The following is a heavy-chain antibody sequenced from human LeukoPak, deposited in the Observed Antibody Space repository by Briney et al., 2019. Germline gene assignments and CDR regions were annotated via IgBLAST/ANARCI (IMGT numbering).Heavy chain of an antibody. Sequence: ASVKVSCKASGYTFTSYGISWVRQAPGQGLEWMGWINAGNGNTKYSQKFQGRVTITRDTSASTAYMELSSLRSEDTAVYYCARGRILYDFWSGYSSNGDYWGQGTLVTVSS. CDR3: ARGRILYDFWSGYSSNGDY. V-gene: IGHV1-3*01. J-gene: IGHJ4*02. D-gene: IGHD3-3*01. CDR1: GYTFTSYG. CDR2: INAGNGNT.